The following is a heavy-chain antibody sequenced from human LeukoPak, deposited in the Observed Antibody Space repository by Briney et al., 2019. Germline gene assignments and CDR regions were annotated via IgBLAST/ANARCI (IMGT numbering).Heavy chain of an antibody. CDR3: AKGRKITIFGVVIGGSIDY. J-gene: IGHJ4*02. D-gene: IGHD3-3*01. Sequence: GGSLRLSCAASGFTFDDYTMHWVRQAPGKGPEWVSLISWDGGSTYYADSVKGRFTISRDNSKNSLYLQMNSLRTEDTALYYCAKGRKITIFGVVIGGSIDYWGQGTLVTVSS. CDR2: ISWDGGST. CDR1: GFTFDDYT. V-gene: IGHV3-43*01.